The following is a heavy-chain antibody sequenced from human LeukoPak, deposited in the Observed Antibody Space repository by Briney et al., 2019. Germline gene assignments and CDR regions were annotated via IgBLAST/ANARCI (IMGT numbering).Heavy chain of an antibody. CDR2: INHSGST. CDR3: ARQRWLHPFDY. J-gene: IGHJ4*02. Sequence: SETLSLTCAVYGGPFSGYYWSWIRQPPGKGLEWIGEINHSGSTNYNPSLKSRVTISVDTSKNQFSLKLSSVTAADTAVYYCARQRWLHPFDYWGQGTLVTVSS. CDR1: GGPFSGYY. D-gene: IGHD5-24*01. V-gene: IGHV4-34*01.